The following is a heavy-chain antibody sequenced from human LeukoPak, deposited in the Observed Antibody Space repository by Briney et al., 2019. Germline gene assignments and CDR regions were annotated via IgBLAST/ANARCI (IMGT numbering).Heavy chain of an antibody. CDR3: AAIIALADTYDGFDV. V-gene: IGHV4-39*07. D-gene: IGHD6-19*01. Sequence: SETLSLTCTVSGGSISTSDYYWGWIRQPPGKGLEWIGTVYYTGDTYYNPSLKSRVIISVDTSQNHFSLKLSSVTAADTAVYYCAAIIALADTYDGFDVWGQGTMVTVS. J-gene: IGHJ3*01. CDR2: VYYTGDT. CDR1: GGSISTSDYY.